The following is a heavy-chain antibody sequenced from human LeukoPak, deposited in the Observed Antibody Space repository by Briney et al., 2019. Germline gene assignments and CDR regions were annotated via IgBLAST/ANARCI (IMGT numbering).Heavy chain of an antibody. CDR2: IIPIFGTA. CDR1: GGTFSSYA. Sequence: SVKVSCKASGGTFSSYAISWVRQAPGQGLEWMGGIIPIFGTANYAQKFQGRVTITADESTSTAYMELSSLRSDDTAVYYCARDLLFYSGSYSDYFDYWGQGALVTVSS. V-gene: IGHV1-69*01. CDR3: ARDLLFYSGSYSDYFDY. J-gene: IGHJ4*02. D-gene: IGHD1-26*01.